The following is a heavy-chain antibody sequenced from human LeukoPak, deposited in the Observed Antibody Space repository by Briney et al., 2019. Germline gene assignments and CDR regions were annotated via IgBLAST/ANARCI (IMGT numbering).Heavy chain of an antibody. CDR1: GFPFSTYS. J-gene: IGHJ4*02. D-gene: IGHD3-22*01. Sequence: PGGSLRLSCATSGFPFSTYSMHWVRQAPGKGLEWVAVISYDGSNKYYADSVKGRFTISRDNSKNTLYLQMNSLRAEDTAVYYCAKDQGGYAYYYDSSGIDYWGQGTLVTVSS. CDR2: ISYDGSNK. V-gene: IGHV3-30*18. CDR3: AKDQGGYAYYYDSSGIDY.